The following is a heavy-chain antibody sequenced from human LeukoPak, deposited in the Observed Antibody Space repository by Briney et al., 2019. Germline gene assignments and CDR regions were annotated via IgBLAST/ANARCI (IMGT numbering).Heavy chain of an antibody. CDR2: IIPIFGTA. V-gene: IGHV1-69*06. CDR3: ASRKKYYSVWYFDL. J-gene: IGHJ2*01. D-gene: IGHD3-10*01. Sequence: SVKVSCKASGGTFSSYAISWVRQAPGQGLEWMGGIIPIFGTANYAQKFQGRVTITADKSTSTAYMELSSLRSEDTAVYYCASRKKYYSVWYFDLWGRGTLVTVSS. CDR1: GGTFSSYA.